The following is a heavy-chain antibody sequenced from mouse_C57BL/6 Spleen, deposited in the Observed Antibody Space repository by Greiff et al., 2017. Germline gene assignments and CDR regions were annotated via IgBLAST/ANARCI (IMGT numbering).Heavy chain of an antibody. CDR3: TRAAYSNYFDY. Sequence: EVKLMESGEGLVKPGGSLKLSCAASGFTFSSYAMSWVRQTPEKRLEWVAYISSGGDYYYYADTVNGRFTISRDNARNTLYLLMSSLKSEETAKYYCTRAAYSNYFDYWGQGTTLTVSS. V-gene: IGHV5-9-1*02. J-gene: IGHJ2*01. CDR1: GFTFSSYA. CDR2: ISSGGDYY. D-gene: IGHD2-5*01.